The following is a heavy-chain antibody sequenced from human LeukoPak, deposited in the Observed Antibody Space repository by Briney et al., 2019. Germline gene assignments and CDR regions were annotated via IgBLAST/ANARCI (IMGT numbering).Heavy chain of an antibody. D-gene: IGHD4/OR15-4a*01. Sequence: ASVKVSCKASGYTFTSYAIHWVRQAPGQRLEWMGWINAGNGNTKYSQKFQGRVTITRDTSASTAYMELSSLRSEDTAMYYCARGKGTNYPNWFDPWGQGTLVTVSS. J-gene: IGHJ5*02. CDR3: ARGKGTNYPNWFDP. CDR2: INAGNGNT. CDR1: GYTFTSYA. V-gene: IGHV1-3*01.